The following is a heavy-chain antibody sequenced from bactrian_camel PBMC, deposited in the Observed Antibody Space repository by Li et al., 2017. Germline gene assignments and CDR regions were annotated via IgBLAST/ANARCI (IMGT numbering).Heavy chain of an antibody. CDR1: GYSEYAEYC. CDR3: AAPFCGIETMSRMAHLGH. D-gene: IGHD4*01. Sequence: HVQLVESGGGSVQAGGSLRFTCVASGYSEYAEYCLGWFRQAPGKEREAVAGMGSGGSSYADSVQGRFTISQGDAKNISYLQMTSLKPEDTALYYCAAPFCGIETMSRMAHLGHRGQGTQVTVS. CDR2: MGSGGS. V-gene: IGHV3S55*01. J-gene: IGHJ4*01.